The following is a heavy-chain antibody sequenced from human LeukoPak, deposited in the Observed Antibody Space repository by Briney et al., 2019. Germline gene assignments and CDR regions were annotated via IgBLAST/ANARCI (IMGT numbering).Heavy chain of an antibody. D-gene: IGHD1-14*01. CDR1: GGSISSYY. J-gene: IGHJ4*02. CDR3: ARGVNLEYYFDY. Sequence: AETLSLTCTVSGGSISSYYWSWIRQPAGKGLEWIGRIYTSGSTNYNPSLKSRVTMSVDTSKNQFSRKASSVTAADTAVYYCARGVNLEYYFDYWGQGTLVTVSS. CDR2: IYTSGST. V-gene: IGHV4-4*07.